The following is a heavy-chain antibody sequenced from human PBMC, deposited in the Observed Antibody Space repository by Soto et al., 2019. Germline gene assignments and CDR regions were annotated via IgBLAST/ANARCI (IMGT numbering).Heavy chain of an antibody. CDR1: RGTSSAYY. CDR2: INHSGST. CDR3: ARSLYYDILTGYYHYGMDV. J-gene: IGHJ6*02. Sequence: PSQTLPLPCAVYRGTSSAYYSSCLTHPSRKNTEWIGEINHSGSTNSAPSIKSRVTISVDTSKNQLALKLSSVTDADTAVYYCARSLYYDILTGYYHYGMDVWGQGTTVTVSS. D-gene: IGHD3-9*01. V-gene: IGHV4-34*01.